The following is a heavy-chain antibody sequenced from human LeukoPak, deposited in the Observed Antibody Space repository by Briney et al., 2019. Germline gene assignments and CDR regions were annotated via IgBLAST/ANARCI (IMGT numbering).Heavy chain of an antibody. CDR2: IVPMFGTA. CDR3: ARDVGYYCHSGGFDPGPFDI. J-gene: IGHJ3*02. CDR1: GGTFSSYA. Sequence: GASVKVSCKASGGTFSSYALHWVRQAPGQGLEWMGGIVPMFGTANYAQKFQGRVTITADKSTSTGYMELKGLRSEDTAVYFCARDVGYYCHSGGFDPGPFDIWGQGTTVTVSS. D-gene: IGHD3-22*01. V-gene: IGHV1-69*06.